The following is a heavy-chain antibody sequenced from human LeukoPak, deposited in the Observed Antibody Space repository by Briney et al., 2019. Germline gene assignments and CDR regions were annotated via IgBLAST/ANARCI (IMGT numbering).Heavy chain of an antibody. D-gene: IGHD2-15*01. J-gene: IGHJ5*02. CDR3: ARDRYCSGGSFYHSAYFCFDP. Sequence: KSGGSLRLSGAASGFTFSDYYMSWIRQAPGKGLERVSSISSSGSTIYYADSVKGRFTISRDNAKNSLYLQMNSLRAEDTAVYYCARDRYCSGGSFYHSAYFCFDPGGQGTLVTVSS. CDR2: ISSSGSTI. CDR1: GFTFSDYY. V-gene: IGHV3-11*01.